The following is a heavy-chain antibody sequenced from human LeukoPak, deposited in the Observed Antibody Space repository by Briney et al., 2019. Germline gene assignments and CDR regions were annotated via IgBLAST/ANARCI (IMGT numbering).Heavy chain of an antibody. CDR2: IYHSGST. V-gene: IGHV4-4*02. CDR3: ATDNSYGSGSYYT. J-gene: IGHJ4*02. CDR1: GGSISSSNW. D-gene: IGHD3-10*01. Sequence: SGTLSLTCAVSGGSISSSNWWSWVRQPPGKGLEWIGEIYHSGSTNYNPSLKSRVTISVDTSKNQFSLKLSSVTAADTAVYYCATDNSYGSGSYYTWGQGTLVTVSS.